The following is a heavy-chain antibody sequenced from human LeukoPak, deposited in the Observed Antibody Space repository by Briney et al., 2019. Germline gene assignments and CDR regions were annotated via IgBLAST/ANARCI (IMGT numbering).Heavy chain of an antibody. CDR1: GGSISSYY. CDR2: IYTSGST. D-gene: IGHD6-13*01. CDR3: ARVYSPIATAGSWYFDY. Sequence: SETLSLTCTVSGGSISSYYWSWIRQPAGKGLEWIGRIYTSGSTNYNPSLKSRVTMSVDTSKNQFSLKLSSVTAADTAVYYCARVYSPIATAGSWYFDYWGQGTLVTVSS. J-gene: IGHJ4*02. V-gene: IGHV4-4*07.